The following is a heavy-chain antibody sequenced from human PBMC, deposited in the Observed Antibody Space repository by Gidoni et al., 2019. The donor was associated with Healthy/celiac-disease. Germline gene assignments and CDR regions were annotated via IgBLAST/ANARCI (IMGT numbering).Heavy chain of an antibody. CDR2: INPNSGGT. J-gene: IGHJ3*02. Sequence: QVQLVQSGAEVKKPGASVKVSCKASGYTFTGYYMHWVRQARGQGLEWMGWINPNSGGTNYAQKFQGRVTMTRDTSISTAYMELSRLRSDDTAVYYCAREGVVYYDSSGYDAFDIWGQGTMVTVSS. CDR1: GYTFTGYY. V-gene: IGHV1-2*02. CDR3: AREGVVYYDSSGYDAFDI. D-gene: IGHD3-22*01.